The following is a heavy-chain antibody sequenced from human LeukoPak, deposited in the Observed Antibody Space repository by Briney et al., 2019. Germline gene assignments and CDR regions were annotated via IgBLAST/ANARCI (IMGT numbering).Heavy chain of an antibody. Sequence: AASVTVSCKASGGTFSSYAISWVRQAPGQGLEWMGRIIPILGIANYAQKFQGRVTITADKSTSTAYMELSSLRSEDTAVYYCARDPTTIRHYYMDVWGKGTTVTVSS. D-gene: IGHD1-26*01. J-gene: IGHJ6*03. CDR2: IIPILGIA. V-gene: IGHV1-69*04. CDR3: ARDPTTIRHYYMDV. CDR1: GGTFSSYA.